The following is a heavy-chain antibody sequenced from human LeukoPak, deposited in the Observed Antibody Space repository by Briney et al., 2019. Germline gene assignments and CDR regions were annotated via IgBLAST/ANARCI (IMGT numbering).Heavy chain of an antibody. Sequence: GGSLRLSCAASGFTLSIYTMNWVRQAPGKGLEWVANIKQDGSEKYYVDSVKGRFTISRDNAKNSLYLQMNSLRAEDTAVYYCARDGSSSWYPSPYYMDVWGKGTTVTVSS. D-gene: IGHD6-13*01. J-gene: IGHJ6*03. V-gene: IGHV3-7*01. CDR2: IKQDGSEK. CDR3: ARDGSSSWYPSPYYMDV. CDR1: GFTLSIYT.